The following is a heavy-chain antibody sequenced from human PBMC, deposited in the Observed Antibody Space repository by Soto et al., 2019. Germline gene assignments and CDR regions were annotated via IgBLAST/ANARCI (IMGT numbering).Heavy chain of an antibody. CDR3: ARDSSGYSYGYESGMDV. CDR2: IYYSGST. D-gene: IGHD5-18*01. J-gene: IGHJ6*02. V-gene: IGHV4-59*01. CDR1: GGSISSYY. Sequence: SETLSLTCTVSGGSISSYYWSWIRQPPGKGLEWFGYIYYSGSTNYNPSLKSRVTISVDTSKNQFSLKLSSVTAADTAVYYCARDSSGYSYGYESGMDVWGQGTTVTVSS.